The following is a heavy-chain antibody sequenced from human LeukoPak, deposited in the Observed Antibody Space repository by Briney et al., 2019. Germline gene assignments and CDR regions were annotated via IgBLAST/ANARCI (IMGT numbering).Heavy chain of an antibody. CDR1: GYSFTSYW. CDR3: ARPLWAGRAVAGLGGFDY. J-gene: IGHJ4*02. Sequence: GESLKISCKGSGYSFTSYWIGWARQMPGKGLEWMGIIYPGDSDTRYSPSFQGQVTISADKSISTAYLQWSSLKASDTAMYYCARPLWAGRAVAGLGGFDYWGQGTLVTVSS. CDR2: IYPGDSDT. V-gene: IGHV5-51*01. D-gene: IGHD6-19*01.